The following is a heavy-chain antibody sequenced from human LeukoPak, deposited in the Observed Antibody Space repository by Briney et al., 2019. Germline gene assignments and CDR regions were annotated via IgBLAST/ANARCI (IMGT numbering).Heavy chain of an antibody. CDR2: IYSGGNT. J-gene: IGHJ4*02. CDR1: GFTVSSNY. D-gene: IGHD3-10*01. V-gene: IGHV3-66*01. CDR3: VRDEGFHGSGSN. Sequence: PGGSLRLSCAASGFTVSSNYMSWVRQAPGKGLEWVSVIYSGGNTYYADSVKGRFTISRDNSKNTLYLQMNSLRGEDTAVYCCVRDEGFHGSGSNWGQGTLVTVSS.